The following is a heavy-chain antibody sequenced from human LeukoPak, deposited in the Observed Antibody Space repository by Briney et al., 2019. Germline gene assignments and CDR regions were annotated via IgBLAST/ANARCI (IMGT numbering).Heavy chain of an antibody. CDR2: IYYSGST. V-gene: IGHV4-39*07. CDR3: ARYCSGVSCYSRALDY. D-gene: IGHD2-15*01. J-gene: IGHJ4*02. Sequence: PSETLSLTCTVSGGSISSSSYYWGWIRQPPGKGLEWIGSIYYSGSTSYNPSLKSRVTISVDTSKNQFSLRLSSVTAADTAVYFCARYCSGVSCYSRALDYWGQGTLVTVSS. CDR1: GGSISSSSYY.